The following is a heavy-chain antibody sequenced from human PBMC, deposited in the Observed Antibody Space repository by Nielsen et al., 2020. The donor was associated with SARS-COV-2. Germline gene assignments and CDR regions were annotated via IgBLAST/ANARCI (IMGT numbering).Heavy chain of an antibody. CDR3: AFSGYCSTTSCYSDF. Sequence: GESLKISCAASGFTFSSYAMSWVRQAPGKGLEWVSAISGSGGSTYYADSVKGRFTIPRDNSKNTLYLQMNSLRAEDTAVYYCAFSGYCSTTSCYSDFWGQGTLVAVSS. CDR1: GFTFSSYA. V-gene: IGHV3-23*01. J-gene: IGHJ4*02. D-gene: IGHD2-2*01. CDR2: ISGSGGST.